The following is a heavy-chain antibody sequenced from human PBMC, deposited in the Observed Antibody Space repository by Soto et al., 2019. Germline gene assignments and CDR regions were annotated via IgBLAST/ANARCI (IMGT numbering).Heavy chain of an antibody. V-gene: IGHV1-69*13. D-gene: IGHD3-22*01. CDR3: ASGPRIVVVITTKYFQH. CDR2: IIPLFGTA. J-gene: IGHJ1*01. Sequence: SVKVSCKASGGTFSSYAISWVRQAPGQGLEWMGGIIPLFGTANYAQKFQGRVTITADESTSTAYMELSSLRSEDTAVYYCASGPRIVVVITTKYFQHWGQGTLVTVSS. CDR1: GGTFSSYA.